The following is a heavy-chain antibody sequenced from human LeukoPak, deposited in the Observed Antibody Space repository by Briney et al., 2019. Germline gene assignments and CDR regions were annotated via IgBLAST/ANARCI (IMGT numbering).Heavy chain of an antibody. V-gene: IGHV4-30-4*08. Sequence: PSQTLSLTCTVSGNSISSGDNYWSWIRQPPGKGLEWIGEINHSGSTNYNPSLKSRVTISVDTSKNQFSLKLSSVTAADTAVYYCARAPAYYYGSGSFDYWGQGTLVTVSS. D-gene: IGHD3-10*01. CDR2: INHSGST. CDR1: GNSISSGDNY. J-gene: IGHJ4*02. CDR3: ARAPAYYYGSGSFDY.